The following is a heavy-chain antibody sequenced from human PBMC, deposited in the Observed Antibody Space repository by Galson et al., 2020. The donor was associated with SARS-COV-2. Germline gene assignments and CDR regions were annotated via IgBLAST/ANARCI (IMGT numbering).Heavy chain of an antibody. CDR3: ARYRVTQVRGVIHFDF. CDR2: IYYSGST. V-gene: IGHV4-59*11. D-gene: IGHD3-10*01. CDR1: VVSISGHY. Sequence: SETLSLTCTVSVVSISGHYWSWIRQPPGKGLEWIGYIYYSGSTNYNPSLKSRVTIALDTSENQFSLKVRSVTAADTAVYYCARYRVTQVRGVIHFDFWGQGALVTVSS. J-gene: IGHJ4*02.